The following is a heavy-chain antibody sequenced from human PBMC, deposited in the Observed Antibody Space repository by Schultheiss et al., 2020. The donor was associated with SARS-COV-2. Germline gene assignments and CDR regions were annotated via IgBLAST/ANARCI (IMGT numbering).Heavy chain of an antibody. J-gene: IGHJ4*02. CDR2: ISWNSGSI. CDR3: ATYCSSTSCWTSYNY. Sequence: GGSLRLSCAASGFTFDDYAMHWVRQAPGKGLEWVSGISWNSGSIGYADSVKGRFTISRDNAKNSLYLQMNSLRAEDTAVYYCATYCSSTSCWTSYNYWGQGTLVTVSS. D-gene: IGHD2-2*01. CDR1: GFTFDDYA. V-gene: IGHV3-9*01.